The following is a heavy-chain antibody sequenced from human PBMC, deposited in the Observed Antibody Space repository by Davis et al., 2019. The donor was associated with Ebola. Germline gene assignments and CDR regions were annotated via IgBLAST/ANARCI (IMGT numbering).Heavy chain of an antibody. CDR2: IYYSGST. CDR1: GGSVSSGGHY. V-gene: IGHV4-61*08. Sequence: SETLSLTCTVSGGSVSSGGHYWSWIRQPPGKGLEWIAYIYYSGSTHYNPSLKSRATISVDTSRNQFSLRLSSVTAADTAVYYCADYTVVVTDIRAEYFQHWGQGTLATVSS. J-gene: IGHJ1*01. CDR3: ADYTVVVTDIRAEYFQH. D-gene: IGHD2-21*02.